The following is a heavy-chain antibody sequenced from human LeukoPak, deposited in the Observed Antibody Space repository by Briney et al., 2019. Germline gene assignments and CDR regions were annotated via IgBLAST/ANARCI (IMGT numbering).Heavy chain of an antibody. CDR3: AKATLRTTVVKGVLDY. J-gene: IGHJ4*02. CDR2: ISGSGDST. V-gene: IGHV3-23*01. D-gene: IGHD4-23*01. Sequence: PGGSLRLSCAASGFTFSSYAMSWVRQAPGKGLEWVSAISGSGDSTYYADSVKGRFTISRDNPKNTLYLQMNSLRAEDTAVYYCAKATLRTTVVKGVLDYWGQGTLVTVSS. CDR1: GFTFSSYA.